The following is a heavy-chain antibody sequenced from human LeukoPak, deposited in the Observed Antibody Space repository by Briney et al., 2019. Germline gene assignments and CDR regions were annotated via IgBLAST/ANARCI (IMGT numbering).Heavy chain of an antibody. J-gene: IGHJ4*02. CDR3: ARDRPDTAMATFDY. Sequence: SETLSLTCTVCGGSISSYYWSWIRQPAGKGLQWIGRIYTSGSTNYNPSLKSRVTMSVDTSKNQFSLKLSSVTAADTAVYYCARDRPDTAMATFDYWGQGTLVTVSS. CDR2: IYTSGST. V-gene: IGHV4-4*07. D-gene: IGHD5-18*01. CDR1: GGSISSYY.